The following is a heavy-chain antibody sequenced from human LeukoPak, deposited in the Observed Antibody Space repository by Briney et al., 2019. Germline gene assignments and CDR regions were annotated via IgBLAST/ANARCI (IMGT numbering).Heavy chain of an antibody. D-gene: IGHD3-3*01. V-gene: IGHV4-39*07. CDR2: IYYSGST. J-gene: IGHJ3*02. CDR3: ARYNDFWSGYTPLMAFDI. Sequence: PSETLSLTCTVSGGSISSSSYYWGWIRQPPGKGLEWIGSIYYSGSTYYNPSLKSRVTISVDTSKNQLSLKLSSVTAADTAVYYCARYNDFWSGYTPLMAFDIWGQGTMVTVSS. CDR1: GGSISSSSYY.